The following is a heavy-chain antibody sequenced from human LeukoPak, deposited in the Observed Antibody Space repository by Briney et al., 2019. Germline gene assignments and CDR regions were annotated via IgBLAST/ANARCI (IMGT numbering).Heavy chain of an antibody. CDR2: ISGGAGST. D-gene: IGHD2-8*02. J-gene: IGHJ4*02. CDR3: AKVGESGGVWKYYFDY. V-gene: IGHV3-23*01. Sequence: GGSLRLSCAASGFTFSSYAMSWVRQAPGKGLEWVSAISGGAGSTYYTDSVKGRFTISRDNSKNTLYLQMNSLRAEDTAVYYCAKVGESGGVWKYYFDYWGQGTLVTVSS. CDR1: GFTFSSYA.